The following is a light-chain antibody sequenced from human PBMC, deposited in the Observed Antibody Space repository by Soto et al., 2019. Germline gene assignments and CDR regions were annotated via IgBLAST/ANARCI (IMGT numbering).Light chain of an antibody. J-gene: IGKJ1*01. CDR3: QQYNDWPRT. V-gene: IGKV3-15*01. CDR2: GAS. Sequence: EIVMTQSPATLSVSPGERATLSCRASKSFSNNLAWFQHKPGQAPRLLIYGASTRATGIPARFSGSGSGTEFTLTISSLQSEDFAVYYCQQYNDWPRTFGRGTKVEI. CDR1: KSFSNN.